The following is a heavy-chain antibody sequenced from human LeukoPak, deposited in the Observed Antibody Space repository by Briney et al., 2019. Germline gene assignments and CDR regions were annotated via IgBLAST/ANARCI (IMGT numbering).Heavy chain of an antibody. V-gene: IGHV1-69*13. D-gene: IGHD3-22*01. CDR1: GGTFSSYA. Sequence: SVKVSCKASGGTFSSYAISWVRQAPGQGLEWMGGIIPIFGTANYAQKFQGRVTITADESTSTAYMELSSLRSEDTAVYYCARRPDYYDSSGLTLEYFQHWGQGTLVTVSS. J-gene: IGHJ1*01. CDR3: ARRPDYYDSSGLTLEYFQH. CDR2: IIPIFGTA.